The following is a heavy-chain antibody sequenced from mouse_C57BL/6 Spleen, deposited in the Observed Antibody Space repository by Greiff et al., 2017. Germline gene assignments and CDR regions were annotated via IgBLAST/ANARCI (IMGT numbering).Heavy chain of an antibody. CDR3: ASTITTAYYFDY. V-gene: IGHV5-6*01. J-gene: IGHJ2*01. CDR2: ISSGGSYT. D-gene: IGHD1-2*01. Sequence: EVQLVESGGDLVKPGGSLKLSCAASGFTFSSYGMSWVRQTPDKRLEWVATISSGGSYTYYPASVKGRFTISRDNAKNTLYLQMSSLKSEDTAMYYCASTITTAYYFDYWGQGTTLTVSS. CDR1: GFTFSSYG.